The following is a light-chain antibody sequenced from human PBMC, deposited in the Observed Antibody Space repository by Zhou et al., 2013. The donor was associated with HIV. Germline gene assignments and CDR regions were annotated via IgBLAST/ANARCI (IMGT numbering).Light chain of an antibody. CDR2: KAS. CDR3: QQYASYSQT. Sequence: DIQMTQSPSTLSAAVGDRVTITCRASQSISNWLAWYQQKPGKAPKLLIYKASSLERGVPSRFSGRGSGTEFTLTISGLQPDDFATYYCQQYASYSQTFGQGTKVDIK. CDR1: QSISNW. V-gene: IGKV1-5*03. J-gene: IGKJ1*01.